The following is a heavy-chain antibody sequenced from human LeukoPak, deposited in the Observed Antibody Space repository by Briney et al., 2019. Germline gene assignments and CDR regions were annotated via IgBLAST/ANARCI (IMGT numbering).Heavy chain of an antibody. CDR3: ARASVGATNPAYYYYMDV. D-gene: IGHD1-26*01. J-gene: IGHJ6*03. CDR2: ISSSGSTI. Sequence: GGSLRLSCAASGFTFSDYYMSWIRQAPWKGLDGVSYISSSGSTIYYADSVKGRFTISRDNAKNSMYLQMNSLRAEDTAVYYCARASVGATNPAYYYYMDVWGKGTTVTISS. V-gene: IGHV3-11*01. CDR1: GFTFSDYY.